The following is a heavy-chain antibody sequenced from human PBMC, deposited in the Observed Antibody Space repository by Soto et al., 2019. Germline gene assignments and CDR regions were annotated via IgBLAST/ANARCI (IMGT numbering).Heavy chain of an antibody. Sequence: QVQLVESGGGVVQPGRSLRLSCAASGFTFSSYGMHWVRQAPGKGLEWVAVIWYDGSNKYYADSVKGRFTISRDNSKNPLYLQMNSLRAEDTAVYYCARDRHSSSWYDYWGQGTLVTVSS. CDR3: ARDRHSSSWYDY. CDR1: GFTFSSYG. D-gene: IGHD6-13*01. J-gene: IGHJ4*02. CDR2: IWYDGSNK. V-gene: IGHV3-33*01.